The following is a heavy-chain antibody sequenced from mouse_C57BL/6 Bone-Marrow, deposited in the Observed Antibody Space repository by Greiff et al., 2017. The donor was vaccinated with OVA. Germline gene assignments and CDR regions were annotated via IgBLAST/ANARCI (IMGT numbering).Heavy chain of an antibody. Sequence: QVHVKQSGAELARPGASVKLSCKASGYTFTSYGISWVKQRTGQGLEWIGEIYPRSGNTYYNEKFKGKATLTADKSSSTAYMELRSLTSEDSAVYFCARGYDGYLFAYWGQGTLVTVSA. CDR2: IYPRSGNT. D-gene: IGHD2-3*01. CDR1: GYTFTSYG. J-gene: IGHJ3*01. CDR3: ARGYDGYLFAY. V-gene: IGHV1-81*01.